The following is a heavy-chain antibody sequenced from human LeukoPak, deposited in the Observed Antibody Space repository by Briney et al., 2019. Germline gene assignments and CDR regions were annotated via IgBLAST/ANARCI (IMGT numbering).Heavy chain of an antibody. CDR1: GFTFSSYE. V-gene: IGHV3-48*03. CDR3: AELGITMIGGV. D-gene: IGHD3-10*02. J-gene: IGHJ6*04. Sequence: GGSLRLSCAASGFTFSSYEMNWVRQAPGKGLEWVSYISSSGSTIYYADSVKGRFTISRDNAKNSLYLQMNSLRAEDTAVYYCAELGITMIGGVGGKGNMVTISS. CDR2: ISSSGSTI.